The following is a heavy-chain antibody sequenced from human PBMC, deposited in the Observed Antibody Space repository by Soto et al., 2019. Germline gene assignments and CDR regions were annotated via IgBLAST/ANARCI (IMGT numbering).Heavy chain of an antibody. CDR1: GYTFNTYG. V-gene: IGHV1-18*01. CDR3: ARDPHEFWTSYWFDP. J-gene: IGHJ5*02. Sequence: ASVKVSCKTSGYTFNTYGINWVRQAPGQGLELMGWISAYDGKTTYAEKFQGRVTLTTDTPTSTAYMELRSLRSDDTAIYYCARDPHEFWTSYWFDPWGQGTPVTVSS. CDR2: ISAYDGKT. D-gene: IGHD3-3*01.